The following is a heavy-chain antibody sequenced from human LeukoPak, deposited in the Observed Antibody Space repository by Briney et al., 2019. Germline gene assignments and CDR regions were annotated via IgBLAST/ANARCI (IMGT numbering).Heavy chain of an antibody. D-gene: IGHD3-9*01. CDR1: GYTFTSYG. Sequence: ASVKVSCKASGYTFTSYGISWVRQAPGQGLEWMGWISAYNGNTNYGQKLQGRVTMTTDTSTSTAYMELRSLRSDDTAVYYCAGGYYDILTGYIHFDYWGQGTLVTVSS. CDR2: ISAYNGNT. V-gene: IGHV1-18*01. J-gene: IGHJ4*02. CDR3: AGGYYDILTGYIHFDY.